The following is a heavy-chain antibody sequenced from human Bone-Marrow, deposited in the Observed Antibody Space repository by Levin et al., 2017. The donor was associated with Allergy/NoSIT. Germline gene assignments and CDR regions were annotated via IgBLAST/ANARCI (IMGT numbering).Heavy chain of an antibody. Sequence: SQTLSLTCTVSGASISSSGNYWSWIRQHPGKGLEWIGYIYYSGSSYYNPSLKSRVTISVDTSKNQFSLRLTSVTAADAAVYYCARGRLEYSSSSKGGWSDPWGQGILVTVSS. J-gene: IGHJ5*02. V-gene: IGHV4-31*03. CDR2: IYYSGSS. CDR1: GASISSSGNY. D-gene: IGHD6-13*01. CDR3: ARGRLEYSSSSKGGWSDP.